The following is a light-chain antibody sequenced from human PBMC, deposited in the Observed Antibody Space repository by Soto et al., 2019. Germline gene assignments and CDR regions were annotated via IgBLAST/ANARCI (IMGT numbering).Light chain of an antibody. V-gene: IGKV3-20*01. CDR3: QQDGNSSRLS. CDR1: QSVSSSY. Sequence: EIVLTQSPGTLSLSPGERATLSCRASQSVSSSYLAWYQQKPGQAPRLLIYGASSRATGIPDRFIGSGSGTDLTLTISSLEPEDFVVYSCQQDGNSSRLSFGGGTKVEIK. J-gene: IGKJ4*01. CDR2: GAS.